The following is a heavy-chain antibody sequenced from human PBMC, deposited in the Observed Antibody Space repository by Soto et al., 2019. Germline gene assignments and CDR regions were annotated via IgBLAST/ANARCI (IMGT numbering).Heavy chain of an antibody. CDR2: IYYSGST. J-gene: IGHJ4*02. CDR1: GGSISTTSYY. CDR3: ARDKITGLFDY. V-gene: IGHV4-39*07. Sequence: SETLSLSCTVSGGSISTTSYYWDWIRQPPGKGLEWIGSIYYSGSTNYNPSLKSRVTISVDTSKNQFSLKLTSVTAADTAVYYCARDKITGLFDYWGQGTLVTVSS. D-gene: IGHD2-8*02.